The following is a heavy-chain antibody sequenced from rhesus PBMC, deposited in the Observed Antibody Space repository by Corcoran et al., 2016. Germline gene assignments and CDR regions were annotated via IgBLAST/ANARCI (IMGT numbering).Heavy chain of an antibody. CDR2: INPYNGNT. CDR3: ARDLGGSYSGSYFDY. J-gene: IGHJ4*01. CDR1: GYTFTDYY. Sequence: QVQLVQSGAEVKKPGSSVKVSCKASGYTFTDYYMHWVRQAPRQGLEWMGWINPYNGNTKYAQKFQGRVTMTRDTSTSTAYMELSSLRSEDTAVYYCARDLGGSYSGSYFDYWGQGVLVTVSS. V-gene: IGHV1S2*01. D-gene: IGHD6-25*01.